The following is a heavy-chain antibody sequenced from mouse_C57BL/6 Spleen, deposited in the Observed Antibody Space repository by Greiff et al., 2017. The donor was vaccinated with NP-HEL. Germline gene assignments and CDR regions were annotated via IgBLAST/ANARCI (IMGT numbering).Heavy chain of an antibody. CDR3: TYDGYYVGAMDY. D-gene: IGHD2-3*01. CDR2: IRLKSDNYAT. J-gene: IGHJ4*01. Sequence: EVKVIESGGGLVQPGGSMKLSCVASGFTFSNYWMNWVRQSPEKGLEWVAQIRLKSDNYATHYAESVKGRFTISRDDSKSSVYLQMNNLRAEDTGIYYCTYDGYYVGAMDYWGQGTSVTVSS. V-gene: IGHV6-3*01. CDR1: GFTFSNYW.